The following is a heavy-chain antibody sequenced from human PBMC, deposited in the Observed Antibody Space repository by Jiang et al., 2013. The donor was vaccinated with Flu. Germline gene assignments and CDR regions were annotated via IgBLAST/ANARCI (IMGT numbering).Heavy chain of an antibody. CDR2: INHSGST. CDR3: AREKGDYDFWSDPARYNWFDP. Sequence: TCAVYGGSFSGYYWSWIRQPPGKGLEWIGEINHSGSTNYNPSLKSRVTISVDTSKNQFSLKLSSVTAADTAVYYCAREKGDYDFWSDPARYNWFDPWGQGTLVTVSS. CDR1: GGSFSGYY. D-gene: IGHD3-3*01. V-gene: IGHV4-34*01. J-gene: IGHJ5*02.